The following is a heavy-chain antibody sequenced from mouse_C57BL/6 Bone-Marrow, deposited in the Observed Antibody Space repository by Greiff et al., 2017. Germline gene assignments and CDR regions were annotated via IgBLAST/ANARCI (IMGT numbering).Heavy chain of an antibody. CDR2: INPGSGGT. V-gene: IGHV1-54*01. CDR3: ARSKNWDSWFAY. CDR1: GYAFTHYL. Sequence: VQLQQSGAELVRPGTSVKVSCKASGYAFTHYLIEWVKQRPGQGLEWIGVINPGSGGTNYNEKFKGKATLTADKSSSTAYMQLSSLTSEDSAVYCCARSKNWDSWFAYWGQGTLVTVSA. D-gene: IGHD4-1*01. J-gene: IGHJ3*01.